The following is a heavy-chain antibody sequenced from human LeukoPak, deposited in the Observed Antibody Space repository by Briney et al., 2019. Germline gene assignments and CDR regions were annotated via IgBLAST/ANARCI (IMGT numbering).Heavy chain of an antibody. Sequence: GGSLRLSCAASGFTFSSYWMGWVRQAPGKGLEWVANIKQDGSEKYYVDSVKGRFTISRDNAKNSLYLQMNSLRADDTAVYYCASGYSSGWYVIDYWGQGTLVTVSS. CDR3: ASGYSSGWYVIDY. V-gene: IGHV3-7*01. D-gene: IGHD6-19*01. CDR2: IKQDGSEK. J-gene: IGHJ4*02. CDR1: GFTFSSYW.